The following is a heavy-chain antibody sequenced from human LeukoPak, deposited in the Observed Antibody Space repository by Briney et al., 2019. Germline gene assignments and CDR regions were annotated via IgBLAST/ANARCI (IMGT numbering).Heavy chain of an antibody. D-gene: IGHD3/OR15-3a*01. Sequence: GGSLRLSCAASGFTFSSYAMNWVRQAPGKGLEWVSSISGSGSSTYYADSVKGRFTISRDNSKNTLYLQLNSLRDEDTAVYYCATDGQVWFQGGLDYWGQGTLVTVSS. CDR3: ATDGQVWFQGGLDY. CDR1: GFTFSSYA. J-gene: IGHJ4*02. CDR2: ISGSGSST. V-gene: IGHV3-23*01.